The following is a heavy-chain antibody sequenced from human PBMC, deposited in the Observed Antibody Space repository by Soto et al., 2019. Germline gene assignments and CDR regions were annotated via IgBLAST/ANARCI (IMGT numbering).Heavy chain of an antibody. D-gene: IGHD5-12*01. J-gene: IGHJ4*02. CDR1: GGSISSYY. CDR2: IYYSGST. V-gene: IGHV4-59*01. Sequence: SETLSLTCTVSGGSISSYYWSWIRQPPGKGLEWIGYIYYSGSTNYNPSLKSRVTISVDTSKNQFSLKMSSVTAADTAVYYCALTRVATISYYFDYWGQGTLVTVSS. CDR3: ALTRVATISYYFDY.